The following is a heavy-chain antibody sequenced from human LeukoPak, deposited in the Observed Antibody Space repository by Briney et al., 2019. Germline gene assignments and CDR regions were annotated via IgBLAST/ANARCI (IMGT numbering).Heavy chain of an antibody. Sequence: GGSLRLSCVASEFTFSNYWIHWVRQAPGKGLVWVSRIRGDGNVTNYADSVEGRFTISRDNAKNTVHLQMNSLRDDDTAVYYCARANPADFNLWGRGTLVTVSS. CDR2: IRGDGNVT. CDR1: EFTFSNYW. D-gene: IGHD1-14*01. V-gene: IGHV3-74*01. CDR3: ARANPADFNL. J-gene: IGHJ2*01.